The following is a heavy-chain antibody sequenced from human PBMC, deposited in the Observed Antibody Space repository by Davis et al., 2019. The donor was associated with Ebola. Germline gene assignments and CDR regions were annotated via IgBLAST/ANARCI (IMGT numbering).Heavy chain of an antibody. Sequence: AASVKVSCKASGYTFTSYAIHWVRQAPGQRLEWMGWINGVNGYTQYSQKFQGRATITRDTSASTAYMELSSLRSEDTAVYYSTRVSLYRFSRSSTYFDYWGQGTLVTVSS. V-gene: IGHV1-3*01. D-gene: IGHD2-2*01. CDR3: TRVSLYRFSRSSTYFDY. J-gene: IGHJ4*02. CDR2: INGVNGYT. CDR1: GYTFTSYA.